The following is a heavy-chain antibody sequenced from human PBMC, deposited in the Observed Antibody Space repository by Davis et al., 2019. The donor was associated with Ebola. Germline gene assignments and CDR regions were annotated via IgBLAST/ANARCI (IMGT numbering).Heavy chain of an antibody. CDR3: TTDSLITMVRGVMGFDWFDP. Sequence: GGSLRLSCAASGFTFSDFYMSWIRQTPGKGLEWISYISSTSAYINYADSVKGRFTISRDNARDSLYLQVTSLKTEDTAVYYCTTDSLITMVRGVMGFDWFDPWGQGTLVTVSS. D-gene: IGHD3-10*01. CDR2: ISSTSAYI. CDR1: GFTFSDFY. J-gene: IGHJ5*02. V-gene: IGHV3-11*05.